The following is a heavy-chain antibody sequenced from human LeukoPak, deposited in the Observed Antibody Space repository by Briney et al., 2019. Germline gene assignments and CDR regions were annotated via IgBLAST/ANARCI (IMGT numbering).Heavy chain of an antibody. CDR1: GYTFTSYY. J-gene: IGHJ3*02. CDR2: IKPSGGST. Sequence: ASVKVSCKASGYTFTSYYMHWVRQAPGQGLEWMGIIKPSGGSTSYAQKFQGRVTMTRDTSTSTVYMELSSLRSEDTAVYYCARDVTPVVVTAIGDAFDIWGQGTMVTVSS. V-gene: IGHV1-46*01. CDR3: ARDVTPVVVTAIGDAFDI. D-gene: IGHD2-21*02.